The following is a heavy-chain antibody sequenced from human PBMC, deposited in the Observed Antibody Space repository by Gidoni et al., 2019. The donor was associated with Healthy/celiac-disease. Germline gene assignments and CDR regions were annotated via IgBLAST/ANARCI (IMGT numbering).Heavy chain of an antibody. CDR1: GFSLSNARMG. J-gene: IGHJ4*02. CDR2: IFSNDEK. CDR3: ARIRYYDSSGYYYRSFDY. V-gene: IGHV2-26*01. Sequence: QVTLKESGPVLVKPTETLTLTCTVSGFSLSNARMGVSWIRQPPGKALEWLAHIFSNDEKSYSTSLKSRLTISKDTSKSQVVLTMTNMDPVDTATYYCARIRYYDSSGYYYRSFDYWGQGTLVTVSS. D-gene: IGHD3-22*01.